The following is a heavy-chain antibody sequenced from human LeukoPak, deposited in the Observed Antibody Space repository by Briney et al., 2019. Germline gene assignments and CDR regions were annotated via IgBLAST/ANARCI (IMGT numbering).Heavy chain of an antibody. D-gene: IGHD6-19*01. CDR3: VRKTIAVAGYFDY. V-gene: IGHV3-7*03. CDR2: IKQDGNDK. Sequence: TGGSLRRSCEASGFTFRSFAKSWVRQAPGKGLEWVANIKQDGNDKYYVDSVKGRFTISRDNSKNTLYLQMNSLRAEDTAVYYCVRKTIAVAGYFDYWGQGTLVTVSP. CDR1: GFTFRSFA. J-gene: IGHJ4*02.